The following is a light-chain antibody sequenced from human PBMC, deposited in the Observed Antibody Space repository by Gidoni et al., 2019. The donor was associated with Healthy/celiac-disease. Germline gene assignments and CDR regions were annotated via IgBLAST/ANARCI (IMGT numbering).Light chain of an antibody. V-gene: IGKV3-11*01. J-gene: IGKJ4*01. Sequence: EIVLTQSPATLSLSPGERATLSCRASQSVSSYLAWYQQKPGQAPRLLIYDASNRATGIPARFSGSGSVTDFTLTISSLDPDDFAVYYCQQRSNWPLLTFGGGTKVEI. CDR3: QQRSNWPLLT. CDR1: QSVSSY. CDR2: DAS.